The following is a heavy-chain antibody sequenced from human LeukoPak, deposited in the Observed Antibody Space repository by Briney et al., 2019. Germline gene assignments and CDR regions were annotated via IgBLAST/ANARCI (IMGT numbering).Heavy chain of an antibody. J-gene: IGHJ6*03. Sequence: PGGSLRLSCAASGFTFSSYWMSWVRQAPGKGLEWVANIKQGGSEKYYVDSVKGRFTISRDNAKNSLYLQMNSLRAEDTAVYYCARDDSSGYYYTYYYYYMDVWGKGTTVTISS. CDR1: GFTFSSYW. CDR3: ARDDSSGYYYTYYYYYMDV. V-gene: IGHV3-7*01. D-gene: IGHD3-22*01. CDR2: IKQGGSEK.